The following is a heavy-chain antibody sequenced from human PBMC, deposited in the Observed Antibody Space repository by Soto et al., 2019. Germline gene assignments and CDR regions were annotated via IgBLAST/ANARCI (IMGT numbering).Heavy chain of an antibody. J-gene: IGHJ5*02. Sequence: QVQLVQSGAEVKKPGASVKVSCKASGYTFTSYGINWVRQAPGQGLEWMGWISAYNGNTNYAQKLQGRVTMTTDTSTSTAYMELRSLRSDDTAVYYCARVPSPRYDILTGYYPGGWFDPWGQGTLVTVSS. V-gene: IGHV1-18*04. CDR3: ARVPSPRYDILTGYYPGGWFDP. D-gene: IGHD3-9*01. CDR1: GYTFTSYG. CDR2: ISAYNGNT.